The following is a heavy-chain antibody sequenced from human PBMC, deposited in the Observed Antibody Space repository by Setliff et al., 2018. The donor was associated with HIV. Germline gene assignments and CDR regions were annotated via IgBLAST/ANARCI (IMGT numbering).Heavy chain of an antibody. D-gene: IGHD2-15*01. CDR3: ARQSVAVNPTA. V-gene: IGHV4-39*01. J-gene: IGHJ5*02. CDR1: GGSISSSSYY. Sequence: PSETLSLTCTVSGGSISSSSYYWGWIRQPPRKGLEWIGSIYYSGSTYYNPSLKSRVTISVDTSKNQFSLKLSSVTAADTAVYYCARQSVAVNPTAWGQGTLVTVSS. CDR2: IYYSGST.